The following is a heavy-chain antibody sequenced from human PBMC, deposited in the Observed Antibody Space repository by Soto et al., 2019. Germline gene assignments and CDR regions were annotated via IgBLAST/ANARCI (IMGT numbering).Heavy chain of an antibody. CDR2: ISSSGNSI. J-gene: IGHJ4*02. CDR1: GFTFSDYY. V-gene: IGHV3-11*01. D-gene: IGHD6-13*01. Sequence: VGSLRLSCADSGFTFSDYYMTWIRQAPGKGLEWVSYISSSGNSIYYADSVRGRFTVSRDNAKNSLFLQTNSLRAEDTAVYYCARRAAAGRSFDYWGLGTLVTVSS. CDR3: ARRAAAGRSFDY.